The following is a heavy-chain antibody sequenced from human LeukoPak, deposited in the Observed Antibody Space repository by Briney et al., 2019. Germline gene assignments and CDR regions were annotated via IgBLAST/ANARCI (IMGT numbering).Heavy chain of an antibody. D-gene: IGHD3-22*01. V-gene: IGHV1-2*02. CDR3: ARQDSVTYYYDSPFDY. J-gene: IGHJ4*02. CDR2: INPNSGGT. CDR1: GYTFTGYY. Sequence: ASVKVSCKASGYTFTGYYMHWVRQAPGQGLEWMGWINPNSGGTNYAQKFQGRVTMTRDTSISTAYMELSRLRSDDTAVYYCARQDSVTYYYDSPFDYWGQGTLVTVSS.